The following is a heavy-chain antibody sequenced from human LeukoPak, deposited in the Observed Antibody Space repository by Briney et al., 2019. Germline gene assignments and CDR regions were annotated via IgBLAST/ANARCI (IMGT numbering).Heavy chain of an antibody. CDR1: GFTFSSYG. V-gene: IGHV3-30*03. CDR3: ARDEQLAYYYYYMDV. Sequence: GGSLRLSCAASGFTFSSYGMHWVRQAPGKGLEWVAVISYDGSNKYYADSVKGRFTISRDNSKNTLYLQMNSLRAEDTAVYYCARDEQLAYYYYYMDVWGKGTTVTVSS. J-gene: IGHJ6*03. CDR2: ISYDGSNK. D-gene: IGHD6-6*01.